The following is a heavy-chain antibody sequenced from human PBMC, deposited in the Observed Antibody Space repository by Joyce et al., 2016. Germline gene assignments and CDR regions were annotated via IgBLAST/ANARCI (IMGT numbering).Heavy chain of an antibody. Sequence: QVQLQESGPGLVKPSQTLSLTCTVSGGSIKGDLYFWNWIRQPAGKGLEWIGRIYTSGGGSTNYNPSLTSRVTISLDTSKNQFSLKLSSVTAADTAVYYCARKRGRGWFDSWGQGTLVTVSS. CDR3: ARKRGRGWFDS. J-gene: IGHJ5*01. CDR1: GGSIKGDLYF. V-gene: IGHV4-61*02. CDR2: IYTSGGGST.